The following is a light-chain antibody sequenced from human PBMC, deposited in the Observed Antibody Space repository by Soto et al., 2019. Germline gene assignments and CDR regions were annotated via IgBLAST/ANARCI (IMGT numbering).Light chain of an antibody. CDR3: QQYNHYSSYT. V-gene: IGKV1-5*01. J-gene: IGKJ2*01. CDR1: QSIGRW. CDR2: DAS. Sequence: DIQMTQSPSTLSASVGESVTITCRASQSIGRWLAWYQQKPGNAPQLLIYDASTWQSAVTSSFSGSGSGTTFTLNITSLQADDFVAYYCQQYNHYSSYTFGRGTKLDI.